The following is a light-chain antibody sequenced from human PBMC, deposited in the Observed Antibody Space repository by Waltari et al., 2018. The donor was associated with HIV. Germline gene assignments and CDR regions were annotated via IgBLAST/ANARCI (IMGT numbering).Light chain of an antibody. CDR1: SSNIGSQN. J-gene: IGLJ1*01. Sequence: QSVLTQPPSASGTPGQRVTISCSGRSSNIGSQNVYWYQQLQGTAPKLLIDRNNQRPSGVPDRFSGSKSGTSSSLAISGLRSEDEADYYCAAWDDSLSGYVFGTGTKVTVL. V-gene: IGLV1-47*01. CDR3: AAWDDSLSGYV. CDR2: RNN.